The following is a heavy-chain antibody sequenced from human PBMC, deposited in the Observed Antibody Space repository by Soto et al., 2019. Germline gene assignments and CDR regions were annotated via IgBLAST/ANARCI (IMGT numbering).Heavy chain of an antibody. CDR3: AGVVVGATRQPGSEH. Sequence: QLLESGPGLVKPSETLSLTCTVSTGSITSGDYFWGWIRQPPGKGLELIGSMQSSGRTYYSPSLKSRVSIPMDKSKNQFSMKLTSVTTADTAVYFSAGVVVGATRQPGSEHWGQGTLVTVS. CDR2: MQSSGRT. V-gene: IGHV4-39*01. CDR1: TGSITSGDYF. J-gene: IGHJ4*02. D-gene: IGHD2-15*01.